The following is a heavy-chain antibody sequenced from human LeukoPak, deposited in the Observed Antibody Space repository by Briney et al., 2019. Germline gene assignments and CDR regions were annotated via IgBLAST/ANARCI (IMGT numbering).Heavy chain of an antibody. Sequence: QPGGSLRLSCAASGFTFSSYAMSWVRQAPGKGLEWVSAISGSGGSTYYADSVKGRFTISRDNSKNTLYLQMNSLRAEDTAVYYCAKDPDYDSSGYYCYWGQGTLVTVSS. J-gene: IGHJ4*02. CDR3: AKDPDYDSSGYYCY. CDR2: ISGSGGST. CDR1: GFTFSSYA. V-gene: IGHV3-23*01. D-gene: IGHD3-22*01.